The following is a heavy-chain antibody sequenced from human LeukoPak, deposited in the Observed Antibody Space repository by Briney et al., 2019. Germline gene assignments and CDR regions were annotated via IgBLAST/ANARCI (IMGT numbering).Heavy chain of an antibody. CDR1: GGSISSYY. V-gene: IGHV4-59*08. J-gene: IGHJ5*02. CDR3: ASFSWGSGSYNQEAIWSWFDP. D-gene: IGHD3-10*01. CDR2: IYYSGST. Sequence: SETLSLTCTDSGGSISSYYWSWIRQPPGKGLEWIGYIYYSGSTDYSPSLKSRVTMSVDTSKNQFSLKLSSVTAADTAVYYCASFSWGSGSYNQEAIWSWFDPWGQGTLVTVSS.